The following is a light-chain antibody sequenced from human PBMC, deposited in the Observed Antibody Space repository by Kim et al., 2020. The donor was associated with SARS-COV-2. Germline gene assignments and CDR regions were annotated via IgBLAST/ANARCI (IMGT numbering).Light chain of an antibody. CDR3: QQYGSSSIT. CDR1: QSVSSRY. J-gene: IGKJ5*01. Sequence: SPGERATLSCQDCQSVSSRYLAWYQQKPVQAPRLLIYGASSRATGIPDRFSGSGSGTDFTLTISRLEPEDCAVYYCQQYGSSSITFGQGTRLEIK. V-gene: IGKV3-20*01. CDR2: GAS.